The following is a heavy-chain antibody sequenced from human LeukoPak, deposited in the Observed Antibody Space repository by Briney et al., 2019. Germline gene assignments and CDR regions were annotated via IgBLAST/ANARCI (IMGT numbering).Heavy chain of an antibody. CDR2: ISYDGSNK. CDR1: GFTFSSYA. Sequence: GGSLRLSCAASGFTFSSYAMHWVRQAPGKGLEWVAVISYDGSNKYYADSVKGRFTISRDNSKNTLYLQMNSLRAEDTAVYYCARDWYYYDSSGYSWGQGTLVTVSS. J-gene: IGHJ4*02. V-gene: IGHV3-30-3*01. D-gene: IGHD3-22*01. CDR3: ARDWYYYDSSGYS.